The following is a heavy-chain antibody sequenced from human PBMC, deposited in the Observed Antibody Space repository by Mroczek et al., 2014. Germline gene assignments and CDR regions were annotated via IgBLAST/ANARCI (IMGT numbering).Heavy chain of an antibody. Sequence: QVQLVQSGGGLVKPGGSLRLSCAASGFTFSDYYMSWIRQAPGKGLEWVSYISSSGSTIYYADSVKGRFTISRDNAKNSLYLQMNSLRAEDTAVYYCARDKFVVVTANHAFDIWGQGTMVTVSS. V-gene: IGHV3-11*01. J-gene: IGHJ3*02. CDR1: GFTFSDYY. CDR2: ISSSGSTI. D-gene: IGHD2-21*02. CDR3: ARDKFVVVTANHAFDI.